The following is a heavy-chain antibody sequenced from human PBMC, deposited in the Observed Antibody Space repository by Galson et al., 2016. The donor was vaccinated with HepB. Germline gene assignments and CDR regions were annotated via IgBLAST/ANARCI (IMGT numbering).Heavy chain of an antibody. CDR3: ARGGGGHSSGYYFDH. V-gene: IGHV3-53*01. D-gene: IGHD6-19*01. J-gene: IGHJ4*02. CDR2: IYSVGST. Sequence: SLRLSCAVSGFTVSNNYMSWVRQPPGKGLEWVSLIYSVGSTHYADSVKGRFTISRDSSKNTLYLQMNSLRAEDTAVYFCARGGGGHSSGYYFDHWGQGTLLLVSS. CDR1: GFTVSNNY.